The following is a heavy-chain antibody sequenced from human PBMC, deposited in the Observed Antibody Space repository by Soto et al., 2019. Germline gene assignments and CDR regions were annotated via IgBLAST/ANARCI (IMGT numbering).Heavy chain of an antibody. J-gene: IGHJ4*02. Sequence: PSETLSLTCAVSGGSISSGGYSWGWIRQPPGKGLEWIGNIYYSGDTYYNPSLKSRLTISVDTSKNQFSLKLSSVTAADTAVYYCARHYPFGSGSYSPYYFDSWGQGTLVTVSS. CDR1: GGSISSGGYS. V-gene: IGHV4-39*01. D-gene: IGHD3-10*01. CDR3: ARHYPFGSGSYSPYYFDS. CDR2: IYYSGDT.